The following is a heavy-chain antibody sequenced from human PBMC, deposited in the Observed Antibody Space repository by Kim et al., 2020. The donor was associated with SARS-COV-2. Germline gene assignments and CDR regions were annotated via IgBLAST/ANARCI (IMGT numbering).Heavy chain of an antibody. CDR2: INHSGST. V-gene: IGHV4-34*01. J-gene: IGHJ5*02. CDR3: ARGRRLGELSPSWFDP. D-gene: IGHD3-16*02. CDR1: GGSFSGYY. Sequence: SETLSLTCAVYGGSFSGYYWSWIRQPPGKGLEWIGEINHSGSTNYNPSLKSRVTISVDTSKNQFSLKLSSVTAADTAVYYCARGRRLGELSPSWFDPWGQGTLVTVSS.